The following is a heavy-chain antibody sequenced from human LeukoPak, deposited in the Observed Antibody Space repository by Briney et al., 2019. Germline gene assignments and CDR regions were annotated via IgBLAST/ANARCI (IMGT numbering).Heavy chain of an antibody. CDR1: GFTFGSYS. J-gene: IGHJ4*02. CDR3: AGTYYDILTGYYEAY. Sequence: GGSLRLSCAASGFTFGSYSMNWVRQAPGKGLEWVSSISSSSSYIYYADSVKGRFTISRDNAKNSLYLQMNSLRAEDTAVYYCAGTYYDILTGYYEAYWGQGTLVTVSS. D-gene: IGHD3-9*01. V-gene: IGHV3-21*01. CDR2: ISSSSSYI.